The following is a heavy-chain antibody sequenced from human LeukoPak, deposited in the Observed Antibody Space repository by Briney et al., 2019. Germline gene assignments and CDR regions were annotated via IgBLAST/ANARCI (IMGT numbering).Heavy chain of an antibody. CDR3: VKFLGYGSGSYHYHLDY. CDR1: GFTFSNYA. CDR2: IGGSGDGT. D-gene: IGHD3-10*01. J-gene: IGHJ4*02. Sequence: GGSLRLSCAASGFTFSNYAMSWVRQAPGKGPEWVSTIGGSGDGTYYADSVKGRFTISRDNSKNTLYLQMNSLRVEDTAVYYCVKFLGYGSGSYHYHLDYWGQGTLVTVTS. V-gene: IGHV3-23*01.